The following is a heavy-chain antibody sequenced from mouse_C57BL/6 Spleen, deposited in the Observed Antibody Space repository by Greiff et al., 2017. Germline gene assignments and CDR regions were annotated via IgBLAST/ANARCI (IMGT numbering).Heavy chain of an antibody. V-gene: IGHV5-9-1*02. CDR1: GFTFSSYA. D-gene: IGHD4-1*01. Sequence: DVMLVESGEGLVKPGGSLKLSCAASGFTFSSYAMSWVRQTPEKRLEWVAYISSGGDYIYYADTVKGRFTISRDNARNTLYLQMSSLESEDTAMYYCTSLTGTSFFFAYWGQGTLVTVSA. CDR2: ISSGGDYI. J-gene: IGHJ3*01. CDR3: TSLTGTSFFFAY.